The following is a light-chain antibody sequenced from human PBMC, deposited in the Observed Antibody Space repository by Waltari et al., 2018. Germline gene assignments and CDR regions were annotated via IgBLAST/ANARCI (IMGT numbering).Light chain of an antibody. Sequence: DIQMTQSPSTLSASVGDRVTIPCRASQSISKWMVWYQQKPGKAPKLLIYKASTLESGVPSRFSGSGSGTEFTLTNSSLQPDDFATYYCQQYNSYSLLTFGGGTKVEIK. V-gene: IGKV1-5*03. CDR2: KAS. CDR3: QQYNSYSLLT. CDR1: QSISKW. J-gene: IGKJ4*01.